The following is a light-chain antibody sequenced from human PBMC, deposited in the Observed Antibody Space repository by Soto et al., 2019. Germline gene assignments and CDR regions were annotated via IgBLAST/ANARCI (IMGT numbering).Light chain of an antibody. Sequence: DIQMTQSPSTLSASVGDRVTITCRASQSISSWLAWYQQKPGKAPKLLIYDVSSLESGVPSRFSGSGSGTEFTLTISSLQPDDFATYYCQQYNSYLTFGQGTKVDIK. CDR2: DVS. CDR1: QSISSW. V-gene: IGKV1-5*01. J-gene: IGKJ1*01. CDR3: QQYNSYLT.